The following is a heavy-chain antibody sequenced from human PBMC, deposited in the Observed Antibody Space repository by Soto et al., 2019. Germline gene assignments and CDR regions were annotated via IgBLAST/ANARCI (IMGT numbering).Heavy chain of an antibody. CDR2: IRSKTNNYAT. D-gene: IGHD2-15*01. J-gene: IGHJ6*04. CDR1: GFPLSDSA. CDR3: TRHAGGQVEHSFYSCVMDV. V-gene: IGHV3-73*01. Sequence: EVQLVESGGGLVQPGGSLKLACLASGFPLSDSAIHWVRKASGKGLEWVGRIRSKTNNYATTYAAPVRGRLTLSRDDSKNTAYPQMNNLESEDAAVYYCTRHAGGQVEHSFYSCVMDVWGKGATVSVLS.